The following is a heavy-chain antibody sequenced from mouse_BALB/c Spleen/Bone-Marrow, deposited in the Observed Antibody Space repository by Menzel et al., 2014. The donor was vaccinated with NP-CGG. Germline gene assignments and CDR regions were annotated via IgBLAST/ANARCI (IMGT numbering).Heavy chain of an antibody. CDR2: ISYDGSN. Sequence: EVQLQQSGPGLVKPSQSLSLTCSVTGYSITSGYYWNWIRQFPGNQLEWMGYISYDGSNNYNPSLKNRISITRDTSKNQFFLKLNSVTTEDTATYYCARKRVTTAPFAYWGQGTLVTVSA. CDR1: GYSITSGYY. V-gene: IGHV3-6*02. D-gene: IGHD1-2*01. CDR3: ARKRVTTAPFAY. J-gene: IGHJ3*01.